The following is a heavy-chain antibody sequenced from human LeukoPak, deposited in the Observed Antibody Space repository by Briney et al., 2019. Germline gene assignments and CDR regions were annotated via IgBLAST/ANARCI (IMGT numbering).Heavy chain of an antibody. V-gene: IGHV3-7*01. CDR2: IKQDGSEK. CDR1: GFTFSSYW. J-gene: IGHJ3*02. CDR3: AKVASMDDAFDI. D-gene: IGHD2/OR15-2a*01. Sequence: GGSLRLSCAASGFTFSSYWMSWVRQAPGKGLEWVANIKQDGSEKYYVDSAKGRFTISRDNAKNTLYLQMNSLRAEDTAVYYCAKVASMDDAFDIWGQGTMVTVSS.